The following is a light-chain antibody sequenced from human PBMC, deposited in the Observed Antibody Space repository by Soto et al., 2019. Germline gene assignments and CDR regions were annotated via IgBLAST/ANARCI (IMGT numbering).Light chain of an antibody. CDR1: QRVSSN. CDR3: QQYNSWPPT. Sequence: ETVMTQSTATLSVSPEERVTLSCRASQRVSSNLAWYQQKPGQAPRLLISGASTRATGVPARFSGGGSGTEFTLTIRFLQSEDFALYHCQQYNSWPPTFGQGTKVEIK. J-gene: IGKJ1*01. CDR2: GAS. V-gene: IGKV3-15*01.